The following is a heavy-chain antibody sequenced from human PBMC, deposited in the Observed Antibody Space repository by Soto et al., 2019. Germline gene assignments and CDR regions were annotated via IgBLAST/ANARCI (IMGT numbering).Heavy chain of an antibody. CDR2: TYYRSKWYN. D-gene: IGHD6-19*01. Sequence: SQTLSLTCAISGDSVSSNSAAWNWIRQSPSRGLEWLGRTYYRSKWYNDYAVSVKSRITINPDTSKNQFSLQLNSVTPEDTAVYYCASQVYYSSGWYRLGFDPWGQGTLVTVSS. V-gene: IGHV6-1*01. CDR3: ASQVYYSSGWYRLGFDP. J-gene: IGHJ5*02. CDR1: GDSVSSNSAA.